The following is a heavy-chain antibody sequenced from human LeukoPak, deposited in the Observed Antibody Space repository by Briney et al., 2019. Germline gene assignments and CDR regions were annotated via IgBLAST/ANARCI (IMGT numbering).Heavy chain of an antibody. CDR3: ARREWEL. V-gene: IGHV4-61*02. CDR2: IYTSGST. D-gene: IGHD1-26*01. J-gene: IGHJ4*02. Sequence: PSQTLSLACTVSGGSISSGSYYWSWIRQPAGKGLEWIGRIYTSGSTNYNPSLKSRVTISVDTSKNQFSLKLSSVTAADTAVYYCARREWELWGQGTLVTVSS. CDR1: GGSISSGSYY.